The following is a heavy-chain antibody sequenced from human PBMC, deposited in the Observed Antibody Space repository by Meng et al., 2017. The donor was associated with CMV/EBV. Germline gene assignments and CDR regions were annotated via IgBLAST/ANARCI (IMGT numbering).Heavy chain of an antibody. Sequence: KVSCKGSGYTFTSYWIVWVRQMPGKGLEWMGLIYPGDSDTKYSPSFQGQVTISADKSISTAYLQWSSLKASDTAIYYCARRRSSSRWFDPWGQGTQVTVPQ. J-gene: IGHJ5*02. V-gene: IGHV5-51*01. D-gene: IGHD6-6*01. CDR3: ARRRSSSRWFDP. CDR2: IYPGDSDT. CDR1: GYTFTSYW.